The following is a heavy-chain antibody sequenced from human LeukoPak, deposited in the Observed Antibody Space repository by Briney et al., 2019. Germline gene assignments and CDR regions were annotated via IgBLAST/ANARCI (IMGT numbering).Heavy chain of an antibody. CDR3: AREPTTVSAFDI. CDR2: VYYSGST. V-gene: IGHV4-39*07. D-gene: IGHD4-17*01. Sequence: SETLSLTCTVSGGFISSGSYYWGWIRQPPGKGLEWIGSVYYSGSTYYNPSLKSRVTISVDTSKNQFSLKLSSVTAADTAVYYCAREPTTVSAFDIWGQGTMVTVSS. J-gene: IGHJ3*02. CDR1: GGFISSGSYY.